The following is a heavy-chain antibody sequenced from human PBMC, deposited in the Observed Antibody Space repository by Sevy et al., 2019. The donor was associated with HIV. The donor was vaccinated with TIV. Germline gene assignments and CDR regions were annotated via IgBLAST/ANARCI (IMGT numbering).Heavy chain of an antibody. D-gene: IGHD6-19*01. CDR2: ISSSSSYI. CDR3: ARDRVPVIAVAGTFFDY. CDR1: GFTFSSYS. Sequence: GGSLRLSCAASGFTFSSYSMNWVRQAPGKGLEWVSSISSSSSYIYYAHSVKGRFTISRDNAKNSLYLQMNSLRAEDTAVYYCARDRVPVIAVAGTFFDYWGQGTLVTVSS. V-gene: IGHV3-21*01. J-gene: IGHJ4*02.